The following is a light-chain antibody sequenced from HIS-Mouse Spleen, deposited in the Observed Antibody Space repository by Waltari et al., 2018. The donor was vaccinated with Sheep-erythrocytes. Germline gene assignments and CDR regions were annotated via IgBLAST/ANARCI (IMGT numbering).Light chain of an antibody. CDR2: KDS. Sequence: SYELTQPPSVSVSLGQLARITCSGDALPKKYAYWYQQKPGQFPGLVIYKDSQRPSGLPERFAGSSSGTLVTLTIIGVQAEDESDYYGLSADSSGTYYVFGTGTKVTVL. V-gene: IGLV3-16*01. CDR3: LSADSSGTYYV. CDR1: ALPKKY. J-gene: IGLJ1*01.